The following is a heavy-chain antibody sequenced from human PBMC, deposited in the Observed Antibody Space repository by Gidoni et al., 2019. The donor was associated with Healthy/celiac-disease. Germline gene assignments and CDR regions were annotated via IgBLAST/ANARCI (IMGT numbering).Heavy chain of an antibody. CDR1: GCSISSGGYY. Sequence: QVQLQESGPGLVKPSQTLSLTCAFSGCSISSGGYYWSWIRQPPGKGLEWIGYIYYSGSTYYNPSLKSRVTISVDTSKNQFSLKLNSVTAADTAVYYCARVTGGGSCLDYWGQGTLVTVSS. V-gene: IGHV4-30-4*01. D-gene: IGHD2-15*01. CDR2: IYYSGST. CDR3: ARVTGGGSCLDY. J-gene: IGHJ4*02.